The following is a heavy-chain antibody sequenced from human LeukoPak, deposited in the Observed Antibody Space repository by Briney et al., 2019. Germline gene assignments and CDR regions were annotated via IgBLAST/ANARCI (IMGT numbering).Heavy chain of an antibody. Sequence: PSETLPLTCTVSGGSISSGYYWSWIRQPPGKGLEWIGYIYYTGNTYYNPSLKSRITMSVDTSKNHFSLKLSSVTGADTAVYYCARGPSFGSSSRFDLWGRGTLVSVSS. D-gene: IGHD6-13*01. CDR2: IYYTGNT. J-gene: IGHJ2*01. CDR1: GGSISSGYY. V-gene: IGHV4-31*03. CDR3: ARGPSFGSSSRFDL.